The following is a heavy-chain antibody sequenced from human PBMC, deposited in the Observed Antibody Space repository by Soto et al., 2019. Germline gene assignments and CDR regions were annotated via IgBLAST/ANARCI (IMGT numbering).Heavy chain of an antibody. CDR1: GHSITNNCY. V-gene: IGHV4-38-2*02. J-gene: IGHJ4*02. CDR3: ARGLYRGNFDY. CDR2: IHHSGTA. D-gene: IGHD2-15*01. Sequence: PSETLSHTCIVSGHSITNNCYWVCIRQPRGEGRECIGAIHHSGTADYSPFLKSRITISMDTSKNHFSLRLSSMTAADTAIYFCARGLYRGNFDYWGQGIPVTVSS.